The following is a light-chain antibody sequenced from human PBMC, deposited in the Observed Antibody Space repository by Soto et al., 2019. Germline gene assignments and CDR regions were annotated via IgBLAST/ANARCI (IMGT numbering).Light chain of an antibody. Sequence: IRMTQSPSSFSASTGDRVTITCRASQSIRKHLNWYQQKPGKAPKFLIYAASNLQSGVPSRFSGSGAGTDFTRTVNSLQPEDVTTYCCQQGYTSPITFGQGTRLEIK. CDR2: AAS. J-gene: IGKJ5*01. CDR1: QSIRKH. V-gene: IGKV1-39*01. CDR3: QQGYTSPIT.